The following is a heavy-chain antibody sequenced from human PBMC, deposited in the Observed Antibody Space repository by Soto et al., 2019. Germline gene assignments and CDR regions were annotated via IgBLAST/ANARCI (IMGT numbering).Heavy chain of an antibody. CDR3: AKDTRLRLAALSFDAFDS. Sequence: GGSLRLSCAASGFIFSSYGMSWVRQAPGKGPAWVSGITGSGGTKYYADSVKGRFTISRDNSKNTLYLQMNSLRAEDTAVYYCAKDTRLRLAALSFDAFDSWGQGTLVTVSS. V-gene: IGHV3-23*01. CDR1: GFIFSSYG. CDR2: ITGSGGTK. J-gene: IGHJ4*02. D-gene: IGHD3-16*02.